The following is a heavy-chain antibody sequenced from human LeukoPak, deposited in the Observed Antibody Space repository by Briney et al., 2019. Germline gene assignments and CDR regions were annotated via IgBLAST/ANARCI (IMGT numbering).Heavy chain of an antibody. J-gene: IGHJ1*01. CDR3: VRAEGSSGSSEYFQH. V-gene: IGHV3-21*01. Sequence: VGSLRLSCLASGFTFSRYSMKWVRQAPGKGLEWVSSISGSSNDKHYIDSVKGRFTISRDNAKNSLFLQMNSLRAEDTAVYYCVRAEGSSGSSEYFQHWGQGTLVTVSS. D-gene: IGHD5-12*01. CDR2: ISGSSNDK. CDR1: GFTFSRYS.